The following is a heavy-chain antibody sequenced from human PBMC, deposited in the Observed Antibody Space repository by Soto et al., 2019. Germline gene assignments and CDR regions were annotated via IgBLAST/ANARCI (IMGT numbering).Heavy chain of an antibody. CDR2: IWYDGSNK. CDR3: ARVFLSVTTRGYGMDV. V-gene: IGHV3-33*01. CDR1: GFTFSSYG. J-gene: IGHJ6*02. D-gene: IGHD4-4*01. Sequence: QPGGSLRLSCAASGFTFSSYGMHWVRQAPGKGLEWVAVIWYDGSNKYYADSVKGRFTISRDNSKNTLYLQMNSLRAEDTAVYYCARVFLSVTTRGYGMDVWGQGTTVTVSS.